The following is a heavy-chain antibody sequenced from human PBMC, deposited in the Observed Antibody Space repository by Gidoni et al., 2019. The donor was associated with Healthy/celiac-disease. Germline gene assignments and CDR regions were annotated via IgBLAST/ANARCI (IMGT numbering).Heavy chain of an antibody. CDR1: GYTFTSYD. J-gene: IGHJ4*02. Sequence: QVQLVQSGAEVKKPGASVKVSCKASGYTFTSYDINWVRQATGQGLEWMGWMNPNSGNTGYAQKFQGRVTMTRNTSISTAYMELSSLRSEDTAVYYCAKVGSGYSGYDYSIYNDYWGQGTLVTVSS. V-gene: IGHV1-8*01. CDR3: AKVGSGYSGYDYSIYNDY. CDR2: MNPNSGNT. D-gene: IGHD5-12*01.